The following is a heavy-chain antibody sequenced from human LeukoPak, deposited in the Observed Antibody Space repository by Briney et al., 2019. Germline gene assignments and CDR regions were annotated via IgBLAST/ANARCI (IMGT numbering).Heavy chain of an antibody. CDR1: GYTFTSYG. J-gene: IGHJ3*02. CDR3: ARETDLLDAFDI. V-gene: IGHV1-18*01. Sequence: ASVTVSFKASGYTFTSYGISWVRQAPGQGLEWMGWISAYSGNTNYAQKLQGRVTMTTDTSTSTAYMELRSLRSDDTAVYYCARETDLLDAFDIWGQGTMVTVSS. D-gene: IGHD2-21*02. CDR2: ISAYSGNT.